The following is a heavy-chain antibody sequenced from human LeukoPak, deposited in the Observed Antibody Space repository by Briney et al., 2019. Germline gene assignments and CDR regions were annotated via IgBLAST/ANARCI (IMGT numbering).Heavy chain of an antibody. Sequence: GGPLRLSCAASGFTFDDYAMHWVRQAPGKGLEWVSLISGDGGSTYYADSVKGRFTISRDNSKNSLYLQMNSLRTEDTALYYWAKDVYGRYSSSWYRLRDYYYGMDVWGQGTTVTVSS. CDR3: AKDVYGRYSSSWYRLRDYYYGMDV. D-gene: IGHD6-13*01. V-gene: IGHV3-43*02. CDR1: GFTFDDYA. J-gene: IGHJ6*02. CDR2: ISGDGGST.